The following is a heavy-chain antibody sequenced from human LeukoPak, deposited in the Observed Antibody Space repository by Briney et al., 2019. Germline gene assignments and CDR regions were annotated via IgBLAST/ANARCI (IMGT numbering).Heavy chain of an antibody. J-gene: IGHJ4*02. CDR2: IYYSGST. CDR3: ASFLCGGDCYVDY. D-gene: IGHD2-21*02. CDR1: GGSISSYY. V-gene: IGHV4-59*01. Sequence: SETLSLTCTVSGGSISSYYWSWIRQPPGKGLEWIGYIYYSGSTNYNPSLKSRVTISVDTPKNQFSLKLSSVTAADTAVYYCASFLCGGDCYVDYWGQGTLVTVSS.